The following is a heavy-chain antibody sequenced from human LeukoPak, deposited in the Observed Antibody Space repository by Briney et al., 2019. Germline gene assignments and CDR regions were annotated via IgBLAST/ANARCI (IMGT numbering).Heavy chain of an antibody. CDR1: GFTFSSYG. J-gene: IGHJ4*02. CDR2: IRYDGSNK. CDR3: AKKGGYYYDSSGYDFDY. V-gene: IGHV3-30*02. Sequence: GGSLRLSCAASGFTFSSYGMHWVRQAPGKGLEWVAFIRYDGSNKYYADSVKGRFTISRDNSKNTLYLQMNSLRAEDTAVYYCAKKGGYYYDSSGYDFDYWGQGTLVTVSS. D-gene: IGHD3-22*01.